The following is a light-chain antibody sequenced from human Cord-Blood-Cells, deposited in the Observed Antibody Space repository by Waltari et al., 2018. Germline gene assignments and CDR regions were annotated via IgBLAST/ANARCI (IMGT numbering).Light chain of an antibody. J-gene: IGLJ1*01. CDR3: CSYAGSYV. V-gene: IGLV2-11*01. CDR2: DVS. CDR1: SSDVGCYNY. Sequence: QSALTQPRSVSGSPGQSVTISCTGTSSDVGCYNYVSWYQQPPGKAPKRMMYDVSKRPSGVPDRFSGSKSGNTASLTISGLQAEDEADYYCCSYAGSYVFGTGTKVTVL.